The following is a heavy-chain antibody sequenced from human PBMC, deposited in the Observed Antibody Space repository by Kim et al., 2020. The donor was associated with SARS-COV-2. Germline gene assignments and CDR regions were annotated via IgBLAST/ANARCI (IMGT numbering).Heavy chain of an antibody. CDR3: ARGCSSTSCYDP. V-gene: IGHV1-69*13. J-gene: IGHJ5*02. CDR2: IIPIFGTA. Sequence: SVKVSCKASGGTFSSYAINWVRQAPGQGLEWMGGIIPIFGTANYAQKFQGRVTITADESTSTAYMELSSLRSEDTAVYYCARGCSSTSCYDPWGQGTLVTVSS. D-gene: IGHD2-2*01. CDR1: GGTFSSYA.